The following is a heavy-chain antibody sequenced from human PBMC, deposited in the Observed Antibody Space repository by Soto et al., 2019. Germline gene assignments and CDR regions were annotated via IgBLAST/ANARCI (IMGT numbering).Heavy chain of an antibody. CDR1: GYTFTSYY. CDR2: INPSGGST. V-gene: IGHV1-46*01. J-gene: IGHJ4*02. D-gene: IGHD2-21*01. Sequence: GASVKVSCKASGYTFTSYYMHWVRQAPGQGLEWMGIINPSGGSTSYAQKFQGRVTMTRDTSTSTVYMELSSLRSEDTAVYYCARLAYCGGDCYPGRYYFDYWGQGTLVTVSS. CDR3: ARLAYCGGDCYPGRYYFDY.